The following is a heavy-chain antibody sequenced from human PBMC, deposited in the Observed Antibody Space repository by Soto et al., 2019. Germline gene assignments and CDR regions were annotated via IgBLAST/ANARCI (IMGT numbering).Heavy chain of an antibody. V-gene: IGHV4-59*01. CDR2: IYYSGST. D-gene: IGHD2-15*01. Sequence: SETLSLTCTVSGGSISSYYWSWIRQPPGKGLEWIGYIYYSGSTNYNPSLKSRVTISVDTSKNQFSLKLSSVTAADTAVYYCARDLGGSGGFDIWGQGTMVTVSS. CDR1: GGSISSYY. CDR3: ARDLGGSGGFDI. J-gene: IGHJ3*02.